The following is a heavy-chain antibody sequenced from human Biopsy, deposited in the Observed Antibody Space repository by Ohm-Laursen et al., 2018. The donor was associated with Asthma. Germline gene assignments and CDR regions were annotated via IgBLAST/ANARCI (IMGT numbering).Heavy chain of an antibody. CDR2: IYYTGSD. D-gene: IGHD3-10*01. V-gene: IGHV4-61*01. CDR1: GGSVSTGSYY. J-gene: IGHJ6*02. CDR3: ARGPNYHGSGRAPIGMDV. Sequence: SDTLSLTCTVSGGSVSTGSYYWSWIRQPPGKGLEWLGYIYYTGSDNYNPSLKSRVTISVDTSKNQFSLRLNSVTPADTAVYYCARGPNYHGSGRAPIGMDVWGQGTTVTVSS.